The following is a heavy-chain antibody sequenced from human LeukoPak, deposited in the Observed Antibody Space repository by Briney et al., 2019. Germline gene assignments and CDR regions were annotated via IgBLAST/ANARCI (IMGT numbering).Heavy chain of an antibody. CDR3: ARGSGWY. CDR1: VYTFTTYY. V-gene: IGHV1-46*01. D-gene: IGHD6-19*01. Sequence: GASVKLSCKASVYTFTTYYMHWVRQTPGQGLEWVGTINPSGGSTIYAQKFQGRVTLTRDTSTSTVYMELRSLRSEDTAVYYCARGSGWYWGQGALGTVSS. J-gene: IGHJ4*02. CDR2: INPSGGST.